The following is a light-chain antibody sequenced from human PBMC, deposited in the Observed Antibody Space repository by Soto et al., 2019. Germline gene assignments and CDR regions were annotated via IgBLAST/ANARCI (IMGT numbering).Light chain of an antibody. V-gene: IGKV1-5*01. Sequence: DIPMTQYPSSLSASVGDRDTITCRASQSISSYLNWYQQKPGKAPKLLIYDASSLESGVSLRFSGSGSGTEFTLTISSLQPDDFATYYCQQYNSYSRTFGQGTKVDIK. J-gene: IGKJ1*01. CDR3: QQYNSYSRT. CDR2: DAS. CDR1: QSISSY.